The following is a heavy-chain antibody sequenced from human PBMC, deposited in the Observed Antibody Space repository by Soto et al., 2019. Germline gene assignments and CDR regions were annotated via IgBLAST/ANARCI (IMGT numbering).Heavy chain of an antibody. V-gene: IGHV4-59*01. D-gene: IGHD6-19*01. CDR2: IYYSGST. Sequence: PSETLSLTCTVSGGSISSYYWSWIRQPPGKGLEWIGYIYYSGSTNYNPSLKSRVTISVDTSKNQFSLKLSSVTAADTAVYYCARLYSSGWYDFDYWGQGTLVTVSS. CDR3: ARLYSSGWYDFDY. CDR1: GGSISSYY. J-gene: IGHJ4*02.